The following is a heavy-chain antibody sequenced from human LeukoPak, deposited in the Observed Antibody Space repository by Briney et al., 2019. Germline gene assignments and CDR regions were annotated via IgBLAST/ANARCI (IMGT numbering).Heavy chain of an antibody. CDR3: AGRHCSDGGCYLAGADPFDY. CDR1: GFTVSSTY. V-gene: IGHV3-53*01. CDR2: IYSGGKV. J-gene: IGHJ4*02. D-gene: IGHD2-15*01. Sequence: GGSLRLSCAASGFTVSSTYMSWVRQTPGKGLEWVSVIYSGGKVYYIDSVKGRFTISRDTSKNTVYLQMNSLRVKDTAVYFCAGRHCSDGGCYLAGADPFDYWGQGTLVTVSS.